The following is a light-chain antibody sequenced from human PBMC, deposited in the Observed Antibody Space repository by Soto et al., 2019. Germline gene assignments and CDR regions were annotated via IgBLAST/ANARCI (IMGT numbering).Light chain of an antibody. CDR3: QQYDYSRT. CDR1: QSVSSW. J-gene: IGKJ1*01. V-gene: IGKV1-5*01. CDR2: DVS. Sequence: DIQLTQSPSTLSASVGDRVTITCRASQSVSSWLAWYQRKPGKAPKLLIFDVSNLESGVPSRFSGSGSGTEFTLTINSLHFDDFATYYCQQYDYSRTFGQGTKLEIK.